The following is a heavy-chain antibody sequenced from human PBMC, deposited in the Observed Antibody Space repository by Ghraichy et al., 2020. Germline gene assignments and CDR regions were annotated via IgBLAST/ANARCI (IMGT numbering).Heavy chain of an antibody. CDR1: GGSISSRSYY. J-gene: IGHJ4*02. Sequence: SETLSLTCTVSGGSISSRSYYWGWIRQPPGKGLEWIGSIYYSGSTYYNPSLKSRVTISVDTSKNQFSLKLSSVTAADTAVYYCARELAYGGNSDWGQGTLVTVSS. CDR2: IYYSGST. V-gene: IGHV4-39*01. CDR3: ARELAYGGNSD. D-gene: IGHD4-23*01.